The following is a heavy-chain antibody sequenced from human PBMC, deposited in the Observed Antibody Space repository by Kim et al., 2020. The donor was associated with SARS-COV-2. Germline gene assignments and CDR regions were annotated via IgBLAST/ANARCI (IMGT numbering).Heavy chain of an antibody. D-gene: IGHD1-26*01. CDR3: AKDLKSGGYYYYYGMDV. Sequence: KGRLTIPRDNSKNTLDLQLNSLRPEDTAVYYCAKDLKSGGYYYYYGMDVWGQGTTVTVSS. V-gene: IGHV3-30*02. J-gene: IGHJ6*02.